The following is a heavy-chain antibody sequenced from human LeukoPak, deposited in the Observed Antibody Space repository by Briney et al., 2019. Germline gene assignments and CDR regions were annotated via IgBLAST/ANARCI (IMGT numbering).Heavy chain of an antibody. CDR1: GDSVSSNSAT. V-gene: IGHV6-1*01. CDR2: TYYRSKWYN. J-gene: IGHJ4*02. Sequence: SQTLLLTCAISGDSVSSNSATWNWIRQSPSRGLEWLGRTYYRSKWYNDYAVSVNSRISINPDTSNNQFSLRLNSVTPEDTALYYCAREVSSGLYFAYWGQGTLVTVSS. D-gene: IGHD3-22*01. CDR3: AREVSSGLYFAY.